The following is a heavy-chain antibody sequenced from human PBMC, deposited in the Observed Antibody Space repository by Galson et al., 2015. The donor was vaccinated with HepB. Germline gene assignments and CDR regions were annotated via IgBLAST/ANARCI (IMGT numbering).Heavy chain of an antibody. D-gene: IGHD4-17*01. J-gene: IGHJ3*02. CDR2: IIPIFGTA. CDR3: ARVPFATVTTNYAFDI. V-gene: IGHV1-69*13. CDR1: GGTFSSYA. Sequence: SVKVSCKASGGTFSSYAISWVRQAPGQGLKWMGGIIPIFGTANYAQKFQGRVTITADESTSTAYMELSSLRSEDTAVYYCARVPFATVTTNYAFDIWGQGTMVTVSS.